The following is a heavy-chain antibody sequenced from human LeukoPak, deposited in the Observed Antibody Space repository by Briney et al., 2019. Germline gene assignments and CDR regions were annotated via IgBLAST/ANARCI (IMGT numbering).Heavy chain of an antibody. CDR2: INHSGST. CDR3: ATNVPGTTYFDP. D-gene: IGHD1-14*01. Sequence: KPSETLSLTCAVYGDSFSGYYWTWIRQPPGKGLEWIGEINHSGSTNYNPSLRSRVTISVDTSENQFSLNLTSVTAADTAAYYCATNVPGTTYFDPWGQGTLVTVSS. J-gene: IGHJ4*02. CDR1: GDSFSGYY. V-gene: IGHV4-34*01.